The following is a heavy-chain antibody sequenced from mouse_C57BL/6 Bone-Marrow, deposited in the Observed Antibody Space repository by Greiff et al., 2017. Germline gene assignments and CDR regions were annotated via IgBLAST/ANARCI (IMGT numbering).Heavy chain of an antibody. Sequence: VQLQESGPELVKPGASVKISCKASGYALSSSWMNWVKQRPGKGLEWIGRIYPGDGDTNYNGKFKGKATLTADKSSSAAYMQRSSLTSEDSAVYFSARLRGDYWGQGTTLTVAS. J-gene: IGHJ2*01. CDR2: IYPGDGDT. V-gene: IGHV1-82*01. CDR1: GYALSSSW. D-gene: IGHD1-1*01. CDR3: ARLRGDY.